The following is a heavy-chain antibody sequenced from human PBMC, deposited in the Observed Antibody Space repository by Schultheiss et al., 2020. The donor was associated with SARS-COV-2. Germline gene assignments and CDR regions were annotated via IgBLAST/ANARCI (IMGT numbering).Heavy chain of an antibody. CDR1: GYTLTELS. CDR2: FDPEDGET. D-gene: IGHD3-16*01. V-gene: IGHV1-24*01. CDR3: ATGLGRGVRSVESFYYYGMDV. J-gene: IGHJ6*02. Sequence: ASVKVSCKVSGYTLTELSMHWVRQAPGKGLEWMGGFDPEDGETIYAQKFQGRVTMTEDSSTDTAYMELSSLRSEDTAVYYCATGLGRGVRSVESFYYYGMDVWGQGTTVTVSS.